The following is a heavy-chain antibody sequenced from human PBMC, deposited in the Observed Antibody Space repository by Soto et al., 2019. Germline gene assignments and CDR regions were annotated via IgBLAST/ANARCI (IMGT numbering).Heavy chain of an antibody. CDR1: GDSISNYY. D-gene: IGHD4-17*01. Sequence: SETLSLTCTVSGDSISNYYWSWIRQPPGKGLEWIGYFSYRGSTNYNPSLKSRVTISVDTSKNQFSLNVSSVTAADTAVYYCARSKTNGDYAFDYWGQGTLVTVSS. CDR3: ARSKTNGDYAFDY. CDR2: FSYRGST. V-gene: IGHV4-59*01. J-gene: IGHJ4*02.